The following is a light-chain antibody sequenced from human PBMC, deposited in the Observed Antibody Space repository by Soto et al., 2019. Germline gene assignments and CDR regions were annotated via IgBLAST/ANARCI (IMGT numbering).Light chain of an antibody. CDR2: EVS. J-gene: IGLJ1*01. CDR1: SSDVGSYNL. V-gene: IGLV2-23*02. CDR3: CSYGGSYV. Sequence: QSVLTQPASVSGSPGQLITISCTGTSSDVGSYNLVSWYQQHPGKAPKVMIYEVSKRPSGVSNRFSGSKSGNTASLTISGLQAEDEADYYCCSYGGSYVFGPGTKVTVL.